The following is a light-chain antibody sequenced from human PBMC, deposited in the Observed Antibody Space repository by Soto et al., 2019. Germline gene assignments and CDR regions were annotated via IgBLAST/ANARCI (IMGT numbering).Light chain of an antibody. CDR1: QGISSW. CDR2: ASS. J-gene: IGKJ2*01. CDR3: QQYHTYPYT. Sequence: DIQMTQSPSSLSASVGDRVTITCRASQGISSWLAWYQQKPEKAPKSLIHASSSLQSGVPSRFSGSGFGTQFTLTISSLQPEDFATYYCQQYHTYPYTFGQGTKLEI. V-gene: IGKV1D-16*01.